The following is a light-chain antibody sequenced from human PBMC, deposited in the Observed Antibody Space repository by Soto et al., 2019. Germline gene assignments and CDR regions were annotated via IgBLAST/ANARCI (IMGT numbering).Light chain of an antibody. V-gene: IGKV4-1*01. J-gene: IGKJ3*01. CDR1: QSVLYSSNNKNY. CDR3: QQYYSTRGFT. Sequence: DIVMTQSPDSLAVSLGERATINCKSSQSVLYSSNNKNYLAWYQQKPGQPPKLLIYWASTRESGVPDRFSGRGSGTDFTLTISSLQAEDVAVYYCQQYYSTRGFTFGPGTKVDIK. CDR2: WAS.